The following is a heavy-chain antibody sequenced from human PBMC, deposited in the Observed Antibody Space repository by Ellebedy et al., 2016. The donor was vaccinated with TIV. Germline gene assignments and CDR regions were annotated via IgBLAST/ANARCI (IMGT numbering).Heavy chain of an antibody. CDR2: IWYDGNNK. V-gene: IGHV3-33*01. J-gene: IGHJ6*03. CDR1: GFTFSSYG. CDR3: ARGILYYYYMDV. Sequence: GGSLRLXXVASGFTFSSYGMHWVRQAPGKGLEWVAMIWYDGNNKYYADSVKGRFTISRDHSKNTLYLQMNSLRAEDTAVYYCARGILYYYYMDVWGKGTTVTVSS.